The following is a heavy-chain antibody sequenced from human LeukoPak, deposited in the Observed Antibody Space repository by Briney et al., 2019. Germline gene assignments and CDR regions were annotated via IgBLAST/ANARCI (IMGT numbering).Heavy chain of an antibody. CDR1: AGSISSGSYY. V-gene: IGHV4-61*02. D-gene: IGHD6-6*01. CDR2: IYTSGST. Sequence: SETLSLTCTVSAGSISSGSYYWSWLRQPAGKGLEWIVRIYTSGSTNYNPSLKSRVTISVDTSKNQFSLKLSSVTAADAAVYYCARDAAARRGTYSYYYMDVWGKGTTVTVSS. CDR3: ARDAAARRGTYSYYYMDV. J-gene: IGHJ6*03.